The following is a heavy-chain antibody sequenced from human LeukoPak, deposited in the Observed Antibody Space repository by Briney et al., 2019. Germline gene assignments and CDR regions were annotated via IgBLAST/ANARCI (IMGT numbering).Heavy chain of an antibody. Sequence: ASVKVSCKASGYTFTSYGINWVRQAPGQRLEWMGWINAGNTNTKSSQKFQDRVTITRDTSASTVYMELSSLRSEDTAVYYCARTYYYDSSGYLFDYWGQGTLVTVSS. CDR3: ARTYYYDSSGYLFDY. J-gene: IGHJ4*02. CDR1: GYTFTSYG. V-gene: IGHV1-3*01. D-gene: IGHD3-22*01. CDR2: INAGNTNT.